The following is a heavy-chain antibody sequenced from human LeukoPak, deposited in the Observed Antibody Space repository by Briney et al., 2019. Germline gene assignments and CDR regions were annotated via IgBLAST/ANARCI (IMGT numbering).Heavy chain of an antibody. Sequence: GGSLRLSCAASGFTVSSNYMSWVRQAPGKGLEWVSVIYSGGSTYYADSVKGRFTISRDNSKSTLYIQMNSLRAEDTAVYYCARVSPGGYYLNDYWGQGTLVTVSS. V-gene: IGHV3-53*01. CDR2: IYSGGST. D-gene: IGHD3-22*01. CDR3: ARVSPGGYYLNDY. CDR1: GFTVSSNY. J-gene: IGHJ4*02.